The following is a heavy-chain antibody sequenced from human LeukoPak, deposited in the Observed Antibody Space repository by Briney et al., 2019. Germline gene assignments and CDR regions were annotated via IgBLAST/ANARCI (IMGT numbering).Heavy chain of an antibody. CDR3: ARGLCYYGSGSYFWYYYYMDV. Sequence: GASVKVSCKASGYTFTSYDINWVRQATGQGLEWMGWMNPNSGNTGYAQKFQGRVTITRKTPISTAYMELSSLRSEDTAVYYCARGLCYYGSGSYFWYYYYMDVWGKGTTVTVSS. D-gene: IGHD3-10*01. CDR1: GYTFTSYD. V-gene: IGHV1-8*03. CDR2: MNPNSGNT. J-gene: IGHJ6*03.